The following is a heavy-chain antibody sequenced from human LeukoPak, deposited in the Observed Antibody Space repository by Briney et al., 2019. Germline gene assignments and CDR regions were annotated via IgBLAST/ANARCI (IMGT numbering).Heavy chain of an antibody. V-gene: IGHV3-23*01. Sequence: GGSLRLSCAASGFTLSIYAMSWVHQAPGEGLEWVSTIGDSGASTYYAQSVKGRFTISRDNSKNTLFLQMDSLRAEDTAIYFCAKVQWLRRWFVFDSWGQGALVTVSS. J-gene: IGHJ4*02. CDR3: AKVQWLRRWFVFDS. D-gene: IGHD5-12*01. CDR1: GFTLSIYA. CDR2: IGDSGAST.